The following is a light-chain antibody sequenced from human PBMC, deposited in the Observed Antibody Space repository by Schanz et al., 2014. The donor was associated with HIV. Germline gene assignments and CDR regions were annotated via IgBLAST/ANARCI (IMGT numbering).Light chain of an antibody. CDR3: MQGLHSPPT. V-gene: IGKV2-28*01. CDR1: RILLWGDGQNY. Sequence: DVVMTQSPLSLLVTPGEPASISCRASRILLWGDGQNYLDWYVQKPGKSPQLLIYLASSRASGVPDRFSGSGSGTDFTLKISKVEAEDVGVYYCMQGLHSPPTFGGGTKVEIK. CDR2: LAS. J-gene: IGKJ4*01.